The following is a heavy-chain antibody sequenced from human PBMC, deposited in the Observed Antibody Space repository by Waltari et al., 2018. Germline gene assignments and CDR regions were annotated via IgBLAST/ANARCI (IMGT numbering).Heavy chain of an antibody. CDR2: IYHSGST. CDR3: AREEYSSGWYGHFQH. D-gene: IGHD6-19*01. Sequence: QVQLQESGPGLVKPSETLSLTCAVSGYSISSGYYWGWIRQPPGKGLEWIGSIYHSGSTYYNPSLKSRVTISVDTSKNQFSLKLSSVTAADTAVYYCAREEYSSGWYGHFQHWGQGTLVTVSS. J-gene: IGHJ1*01. CDR1: GYSISSGYY. V-gene: IGHV4-38-2*02.